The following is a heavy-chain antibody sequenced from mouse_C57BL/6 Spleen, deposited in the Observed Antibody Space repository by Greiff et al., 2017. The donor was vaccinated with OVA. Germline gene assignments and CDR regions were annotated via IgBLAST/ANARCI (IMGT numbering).Heavy chain of an antibody. V-gene: IGHV1-52*01. CDR2: IDPSDSET. J-gene: IGHJ1*03. CDR1: GYTFTSYW. Sequence: QVQLQQPGAELVRPGSSVKLSCKASGYTFTSYWMHWVKQRPIQGLEWIGNIDPSDSETHYNQKFKDKATLTVDESSSTAYMQLSSLTSEDSAVYYCARRITPYFDVWGTGTTVTVSS. CDR3: ARRITPYFDV.